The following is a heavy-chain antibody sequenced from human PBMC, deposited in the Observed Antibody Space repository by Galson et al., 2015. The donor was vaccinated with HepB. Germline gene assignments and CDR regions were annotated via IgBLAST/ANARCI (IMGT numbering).Heavy chain of an antibody. V-gene: IGHV3-33*01. CDR1: GFTFSGHG. CDR3: ARDVEFLDY. CDR2: IWYDGSNT. J-gene: IGHJ4*02. D-gene: IGHD2-21*01. Sequence: SLRLSCAASGFTFSGHGMHWVRLAPGKGLEWVAVIWYDGSNTYYADSVKGRFTISRDNSKNTLYLQMNSLRAEDTAVYYCARDVEFLDYWGQGTLVTVSS.